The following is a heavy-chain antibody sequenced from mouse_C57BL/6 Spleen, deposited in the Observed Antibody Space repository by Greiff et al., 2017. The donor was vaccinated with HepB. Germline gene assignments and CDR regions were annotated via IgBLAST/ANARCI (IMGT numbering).Heavy chain of an antibody. CDR1: GYTFTSYD. CDR2: IYPRDGST. D-gene: IGHD1-1*01. V-gene: IGHV1-85*01. CDR3: AREYYGSSYGFAY. Sequence: QVQLKESGPELVKPGASVKLSCKASGYTFTSYDINWVKQRPGQGLEWIGWIYPRDGSTKYNEKFKGKATLTVDTSSSTAYMELHSLTSEDSAVYFCAREYYGSSYGFAYWGQGTTVTVSS. J-gene: IGHJ1*01.